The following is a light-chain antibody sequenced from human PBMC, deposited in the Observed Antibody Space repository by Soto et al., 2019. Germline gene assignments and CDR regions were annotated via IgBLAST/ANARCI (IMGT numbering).Light chain of an antibody. CDR2: DAF. Sequence: EKVMTQSPATLSVSPGERATLSCRASENIKNRLAWYQQKPGQVPRLLIYDAFTRATDIPARFSGSASGTEFTLPISSLQSEDSAFYYCQQYDDWPLTLGGGTKVEIK. V-gene: IGKV3-15*01. CDR3: QQYDDWPLT. CDR1: ENIKNR. J-gene: IGKJ4*01.